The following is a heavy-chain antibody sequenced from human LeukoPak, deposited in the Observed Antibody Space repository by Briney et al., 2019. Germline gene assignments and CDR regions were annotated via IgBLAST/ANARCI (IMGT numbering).Heavy chain of an antibody. J-gene: IGHJ3*02. V-gene: IGHV1-18*01. CDR1: GYTFTSYD. CDR2: ISAYNGNT. D-gene: IGHD6-19*01. CDR3: ASHSSGWYGAFDI. Sequence: ASVKVSCKASGYTFTSYDINWVRQATGQGLEWMGWISAYNGNTNYAQKLQGRVTMTTDTSTSTAYMELRSLRSDDTAVYYCASHSSGWYGAFDIWGQGTMVTVSS.